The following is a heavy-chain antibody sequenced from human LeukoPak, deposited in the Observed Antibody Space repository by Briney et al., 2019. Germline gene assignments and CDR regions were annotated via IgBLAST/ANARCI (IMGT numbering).Heavy chain of an antibody. CDR3: ASSPPNWGSTYYYYGMDV. J-gene: IGHJ6*02. CDR1: GGSISSGDYY. CDR2: IYYSGST. D-gene: IGHD7-27*01. Sequence: SETLSLTCTVSGGSISSGDYYWSWIRQPPGKGLEWIGYIYYSGSTYYNPSLKSRVTISVDTSKNQFSLKLSSVTAADTAVYYCASSPPNWGSTYYYYGMDVWGQGTTVTVSS. V-gene: IGHV4-30-4*01.